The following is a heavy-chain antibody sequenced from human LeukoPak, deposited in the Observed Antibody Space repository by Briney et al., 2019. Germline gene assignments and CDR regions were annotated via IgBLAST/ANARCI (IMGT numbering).Heavy chain of an antibody. CDR1: GGSISSGSYY. V-gene: IGHV4-39*07. J-gene: IGHJ4*02. CDR3: ARVRILATGSGAPYDY. D-gene: IGHD6-13*01. CDR2: INYSGST. Sequence: SETLSLTCTVSGGSISSGSYYWGWIRQPPGKGLEWIASINYSGSTYYNPSLKSRVTISVDTSKNQFSLKLSSVTAADTAVYYCARVRILATGSGAPYDYWGQGTLVTVSS.